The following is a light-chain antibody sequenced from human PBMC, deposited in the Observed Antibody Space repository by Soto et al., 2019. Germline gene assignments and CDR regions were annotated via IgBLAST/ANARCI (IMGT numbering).Light chain of an antibody. Sequence: DIQMTQSPSTLSAYVGDRVTITCRTSQSISSWLAWYQQKPGKAPKLLIYDASSLESGVPSRFSGSGSGTEFTLTISSLQPDDFATYYCQQYNSYWTFGRGTKVDIK. CDR3: QQYNSYWT. J-gene: IGKJ1*01. CDR2: DAS. CDR1: QSISSW. V-gene: IGKV1-5*01.